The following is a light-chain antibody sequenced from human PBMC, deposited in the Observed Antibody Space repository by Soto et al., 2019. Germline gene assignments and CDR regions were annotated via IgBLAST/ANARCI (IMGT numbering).Light chain of an antibody. V-gene: IGLV6-57*04. J-gene: IGLJ2*01. CDR3: QSYDSSKV. CDR1: SGSIASNY. CDR2: EDN. Sequence: NFMLTQPHSVSESPGKTVTISCTRSSGSIASNYAQWYQQRPGSAPTTVIYEDNQRPSGVPDRFSGSIDSSSNSASLTISGLKTEDEADYYCQSYDSSKVFGGGTKVTVL.